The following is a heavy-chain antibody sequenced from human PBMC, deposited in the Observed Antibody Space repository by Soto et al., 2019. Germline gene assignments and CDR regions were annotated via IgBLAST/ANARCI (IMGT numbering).Heavy chain of an antibody. CDR3: ARGFSNSITTRFDS. CDR1: GESFSGYY. Sequence: VHLQQWGAGLLRPXETLSLTCTVSGESFSGYYWSWIRQSPEKGLAWIGEVYDSGETKYNPSLTSRVTIAEDPSNNQFSLRMSSMTAADTAVYYCARGFSNSITTRFDSWGQGTLVTVSS. CDR2: VYDSGET. J-gene: IGHJ4*02. D-gene: IGHD4-4*01. V-gene: IGHV4-34*01.